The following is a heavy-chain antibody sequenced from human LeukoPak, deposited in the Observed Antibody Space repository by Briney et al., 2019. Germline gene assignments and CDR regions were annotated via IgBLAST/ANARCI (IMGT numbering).Heavy chain of an antibody. Sequence: PGGSLRLSCAASGFTFSSYGMHWVRQAPGKGLEWVAFIRYDGSNKYYADSVKGRFTISRDNAKNSLYLQMNSLRAEDTAVYYCARGDSSSEVGCLFDYWGQGTLVTVSS. D-gene: IGHD6-6*01. V-gene: IGHV3-30*02. CDR1: GFTFSSYG. CDR2: IRYDGSNK. CDR3: ARGDSSSEVGCLFDY. J-gene: IGHJ4*02.